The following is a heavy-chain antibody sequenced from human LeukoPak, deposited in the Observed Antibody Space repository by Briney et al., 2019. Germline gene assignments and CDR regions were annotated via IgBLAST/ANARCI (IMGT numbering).Heavy chain of an antibody. CDR2: IYYSGST. CDR1: GGSISSYY. V-gene: IGHV4-59*08. D-gene: IGHD3-3*01. J-gene: IGHJ4*02. CDR3: ARSDFWSGYCPDY. Sequence: SETLSLTCTASGGSISSYYWSWIRQPPGKGLEWIGYIYYSGSTNYNPSLKSRVTISVDTSKNQFSLKLSSVTAADTAVYYCARSDFWSGYCPDYWGQGTLVTVSS.